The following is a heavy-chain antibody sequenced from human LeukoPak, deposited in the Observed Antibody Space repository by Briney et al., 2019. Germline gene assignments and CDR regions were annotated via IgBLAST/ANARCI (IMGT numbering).Heavy chain of an antibody. CDR1: GFPFSSYA. V-gene: IGHV3-23*01. D-gene: IGHD3-22*01. CDR2: ISGSGGST. Sequence: GGSLRLSCAASGFPFSSYAMSWVRQAPGKGQEWVSAISGSGGSTYYADSVKGRFTISRDNSKNTLYLQMNSLRAEDTAVYYCAKSDSSGYAVPFDYWGQGTLVTVSS. CDR3: AKSDSSGYAVPFDY. J-gene: IGHJ4*02.